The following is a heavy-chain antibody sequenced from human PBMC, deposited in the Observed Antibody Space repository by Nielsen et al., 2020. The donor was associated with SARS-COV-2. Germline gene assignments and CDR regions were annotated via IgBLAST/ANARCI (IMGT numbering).Heavy chain of an antibody. D-gene: IGHD3-10*01. CDR2: IIPIFGTA. Sequence: SVKVSCKASGGTFSSYAISWVRQAPGQGLEWMGGIIPIFGTANYAQKFQGRVTITADESTSTAYMELSSLRSEDTAVYYCAREGMWVRGVYFDYWGQGTLVTVSS. J-gene: IGHJ4*02. V-gene: IGHV1-69*13. CDR3: AREGMWVRGVYFDY. CDR1: GGTFSSYA.